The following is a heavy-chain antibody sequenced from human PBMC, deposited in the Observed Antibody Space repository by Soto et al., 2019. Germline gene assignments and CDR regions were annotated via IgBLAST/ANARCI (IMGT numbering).Heavy chain of an antibody. J-gene: IGHJ4*02. CDR1: GYSFSTYW. CDR2: IYPGDSDT. D-gene: IGHD5-12*01. CDR3: ARHSLATQPGDY. Sequence: GESLKISCKASGYSFSTYWIAWVRQRPGKGLDWMDIIYPGDSDTRYSPSFQGQVTISVDNSIDTAYLEWTTLRASDSAMYYCARHSLATQPGDYWGQGTRVTVSS. V-gene: IGHV5-51*01.